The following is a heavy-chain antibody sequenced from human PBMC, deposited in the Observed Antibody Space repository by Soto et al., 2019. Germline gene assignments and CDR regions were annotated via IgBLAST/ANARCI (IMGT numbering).Heavy chain of an antibody. CDR1: GGSISSGDYY. D-gene: IGHD3-10*01. J-gene: IGHJ4*02. CDR2: IYYSGST. V-gene: IGHV4-30-4*01. CDR3: ARALFTMVRGVIIHLYY. Sequence: SETLSLTCTVSGGSISSGDYYWSWIRQPPGKGLEWIGYIYYSGSTYYNPSLKSRVTISVDTSKNQFSLKLSSVTAADTAVYYCARALFTMVRGVIIHLYYWGQGTLVTVSS.